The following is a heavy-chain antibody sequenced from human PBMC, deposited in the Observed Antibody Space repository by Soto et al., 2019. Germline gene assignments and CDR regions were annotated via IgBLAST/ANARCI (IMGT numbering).Heavy chain of an antibody. CDR2: IDPSDSYA. CDR3: ARQEGLAGGSGFDV. J-gene: IGHJ4*02. D-gene: IGHD6-25*01. Sequence: PGESLKISCKGSGYRFSSYWISWVRQMPGKGLEWMGSIDPSDSYAKYSPSFQGHVTIFSAKSISTAYLQWSSLKASDSAVYYCARQEGLAGGSGFDVWGQGTLVTVSS. V-gene: IGHV5-10-1*01. CDR1: GYRFSSYW.